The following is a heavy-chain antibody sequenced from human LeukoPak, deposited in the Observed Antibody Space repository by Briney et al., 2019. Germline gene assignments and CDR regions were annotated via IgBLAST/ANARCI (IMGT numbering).Heavy chain of an antibody. Sequence: ALVKVSCKASGGTFSSYAISWVRQAPGQGLEWMGGIIPIFGTANYAQKFQGRVTMTRNTSISTAYMELSSLRSEDTAVYYCASGYYDSSGYYSFDYWGQGTLVTVSS. V-gene: IGHV1-69*05. CDR3: ASGYYDSSGYYSFDY. D-gene: IGHD3-22*01. CDR2: IIPIFGTA. J-gene: IGHJ4*02. CDR1: GGTFSSYA.